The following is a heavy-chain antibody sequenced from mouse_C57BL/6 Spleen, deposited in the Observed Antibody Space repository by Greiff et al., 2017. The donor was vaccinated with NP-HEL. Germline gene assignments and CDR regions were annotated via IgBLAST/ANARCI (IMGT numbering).Heavy chain of an antibody. CDR1: GYSITSGYY. J-gene: IGHJ4*01. V-gene: IGHV3-6*01. D-gene: IGHD1-1*01. CDR2: ISYDGSN. Sequence: EVQLQESGPGLVKPSQSLSLTCSVTGYSITSGYYWNWIRQFPGNKLEWMGYISYDGSNNYIPSLKNRISITRDTSKNQFFLKLNSVTTEDTATYYCARDKGYYDGFGGYAMDYWGQGTSVTVSS. CDR3: ARDKGYYDGFGGYAMDY.